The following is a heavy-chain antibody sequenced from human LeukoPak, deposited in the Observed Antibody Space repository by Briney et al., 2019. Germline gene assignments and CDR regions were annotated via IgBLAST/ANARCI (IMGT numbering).Heavy chain of an antibody. D-gene: IGHD5-18*01. CDR2: IYSGGST. J-gene: IGHJ4*02. V-gene: IGHV3-53*01. CDR3: ARGGGYSYGPTYYFDY. Sequence: QSGGSLGLSCAASGFTFSSYSMNWVRQAPGKGLEWVSVIYSGGSTYYADSVKGRFTISRDNSKNTLYLQMNSLRAEDTAVYYCARGGGYSYGPTYYFDYWGQGTLVTVSS. CDR1: GFTFSSYS.